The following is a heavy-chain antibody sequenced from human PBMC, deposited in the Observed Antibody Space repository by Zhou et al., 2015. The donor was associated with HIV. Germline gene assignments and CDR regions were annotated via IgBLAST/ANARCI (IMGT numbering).Heavy chain of an antibody. CDR2: FGTA. J-gene: IGHJ4*02. CDR3: ARARIAAAGSGYFDY. D-gene: IGHD6-13*01. CDR1: GGTFSSYA. Sequence: QVQPVQSGAEVKKPGSSVKVSCKASGGTFSSYAIFGTANYAQKFQGRVTITADESTSTAYMELSSLRSEDTAVYYCARARIAAAGSGYFDYWGQGTLVTVSS. V-gene: IGHV1-69*01.